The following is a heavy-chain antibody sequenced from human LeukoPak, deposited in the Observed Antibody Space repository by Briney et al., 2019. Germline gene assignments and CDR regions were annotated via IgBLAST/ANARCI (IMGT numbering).Heavy chain of an antibody. CDR1: GYTFTSYY. CDR2: IIPIFGTA. V-gene: IGHV1-69*05. CDR3: ARDPGGFYGLVWYMDV. D-gene: IGHD4-17*01. J-gene: IGHJ6*03. Sequence: GASVKVSCKASGYTFTSYYMHWVRQAPGQGLEWMGGIIPIFGTANYAQKFQGRVTITTDESTSTAYMELSSLRSEDTAVYYCARDPGGFYGLVWYMDVWGKGTTVTVSS.